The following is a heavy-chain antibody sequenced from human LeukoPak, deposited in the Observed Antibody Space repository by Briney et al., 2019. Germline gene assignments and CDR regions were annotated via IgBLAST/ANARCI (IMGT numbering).Heavy chain of an antibody. CDR1: GYTFTSYG. CDR3: ARDPAVAGTLYPTFDY. CDR2: ISAYNGNT. Sequence: GASVKVSCKASGYTFTSYGISWVRQAPGQGLEWMGWISAYNGNTNYAQKLQGRVTMTTDTSTSTAYMELRSLRSDDTAVYYRARDPAVAGTLYPTFDYWGQGTLVTVSS. D-gene: IGHD6-19*01. J-gene: IGHJ4*02. V-gene: IGHV1-18*01.